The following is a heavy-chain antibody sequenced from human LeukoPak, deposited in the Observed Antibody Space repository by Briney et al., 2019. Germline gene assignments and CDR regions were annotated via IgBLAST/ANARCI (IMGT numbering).Heavy chain of an antibody. CDR1: GFTFSSYA. CDR2: ISGRGGST. V-gene: IGHV3-23*01. CDR3: AKDRDYYDSSGYYPPPSDAFDI. J-gene: IGHJ3*02. Sequence: GGSLRLSCAASGFTFSSYAMSWVRQAPGKGLEWVSAISGRGGSTYYADSVKGRFTISRDNSKNTLYLQKNSLRAEDTAVYYCAKDRDYYDSSGYYPPPSDAFDIWGQGTMVTVSA. D-gene: IGHD3-22*01.